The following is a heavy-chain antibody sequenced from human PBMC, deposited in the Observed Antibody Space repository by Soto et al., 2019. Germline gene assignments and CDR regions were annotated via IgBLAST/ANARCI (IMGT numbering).Heavy chain of an antibody. J-gene: IGHJ4*02. D-gene: IGHD6-13*01. V-gene: IGHV4-31*03. CDR2: IYYSGST. Sequence: PSETLSLTCTVSGGSISSGGYYWSWIRQHPGKGLEWIGYIYYSGSTYYNPSLKSRVTISVDTSKNQFSLQLNSVTLEDTAVYYCGRSSSWAYDYWGQGTLVTVSS. CDR3: GRSSSWAYDY. CDR1: GGSISSGGYY.